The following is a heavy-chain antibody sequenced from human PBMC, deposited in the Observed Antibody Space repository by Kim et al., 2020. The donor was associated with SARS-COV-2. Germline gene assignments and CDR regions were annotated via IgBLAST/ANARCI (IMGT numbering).Heavy chain of an antibody. CDR3: AREDCSSTSCPAGWFDP. Sequence: VKGRFTISRDNSKNTLYLQMNSLRAEDTAVYYCAREDCSSTSCPAGWFDPWGQGTLVTVSS. V-gene: IGHV3-30*01. D-gene: IGHD2-2*01. J-gene: IGHJ5*02.